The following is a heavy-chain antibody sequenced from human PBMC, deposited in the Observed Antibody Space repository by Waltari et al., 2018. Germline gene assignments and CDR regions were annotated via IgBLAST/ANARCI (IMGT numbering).Heavy chain of an antibody. D-gene: IGHD2-2*01. V-gene: IGHV4-34*01. Sequence: QVQLQQWAAGLLKPLEPLSLPCAVSGGSFSGYYWSWIRQPPGKGLEWIGEINHSGSTNYNPSLKSRVTISVDTSKNQFSLKLSSVTAAGTAVYYCAMVVPAAMVDYWGQGTLVTVSS. CDR2: INHSGST. CDR1: GGSFSGYY. CDR3: AMVVPAAMVDY. J-gene: IGHJ4*02.